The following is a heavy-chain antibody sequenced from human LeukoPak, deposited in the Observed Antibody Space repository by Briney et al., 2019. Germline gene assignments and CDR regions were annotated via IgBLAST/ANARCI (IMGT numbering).Heavy chain of an antibody. D-gene: IGHD4-11*01. CDR1: GFTFIGYY. J-gene: IGHJ5*02. Sequence: GASVKVSCKAPGFTFIGYYIHWVRRAPGQGLEWMGWINPNGGENHYAQQFQGRVTLTTDTSLGTAYLGLSSLISDDTAVYYCARSHDYTNYVSPWGQGTLVTVSS. CDR3: ARSHDYTNYVSP. CDR2: INPNGGEN. V-gene: IGHV1-2*02.